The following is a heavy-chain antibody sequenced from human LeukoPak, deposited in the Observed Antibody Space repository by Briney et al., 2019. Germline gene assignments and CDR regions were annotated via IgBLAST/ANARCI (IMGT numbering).Heavy chain of an antibody. CDR1: GFTFDDYA. CDR3: AKEIDRIQLWLPYYYYGMDV. Sequence: PGGSLRLSCAASGFTFDDYAMHWVRQVPGKGLEWVSLISGDGGSTYYADSVKGRFTISRDNSKNSLYLQMNSLRTEDTALYYCAKEIDRIQLWLPYYYYGMDVWGQGTTVTVSS. CDR2: ISGDGGST. V-gene: IGHV3-43*02. J-gene: IGHJ6*02. D-gene: IGHD5-18*01.